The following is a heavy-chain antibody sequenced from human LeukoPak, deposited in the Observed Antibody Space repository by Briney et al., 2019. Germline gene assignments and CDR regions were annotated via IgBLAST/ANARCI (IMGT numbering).Heavy chain of an antibody. D-gene: IGHD3-22*01. Sequence: GGSLRLSCAASGFSFSSYSMNWVRQAPGKGLEWVSSISSSSSYIYYADSVKGRFTISRDNAKNSLYLQMNSLRAEDTAVYYCARGGYCYDSSDYLYFDYWGQGTLVTVSS. CDR3: ARGGYCYDSSDYLYFDY. J-gene: IGHJ4*02. CDR2: ISSSSSYI. V-gene: IGHV3-21*01. CDR1: GFSFSSYS.